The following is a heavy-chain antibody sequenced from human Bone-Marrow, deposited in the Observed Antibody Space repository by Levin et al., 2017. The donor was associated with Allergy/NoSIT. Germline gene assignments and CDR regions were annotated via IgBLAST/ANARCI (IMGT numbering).Heavy chain of an antibody. Sequence: SVKVSCKASGGTFSSYAISWVRQAPGQGLEWMGGIIPIFGTANYAQKFQGRVTITADESTSTAYMELSSLRSEDTAVYYCARSTSPGYAAGLFDYWGQGTLVTVSS. CDR3: ARSTSPGYAAGLFDY. V-gene: IGHV1-69*13. D-gene: IGHD6-13*01. CDR2: IIPIFGTA. J-gene: IGHJ4*02. CDR1: GGTFSSYA.